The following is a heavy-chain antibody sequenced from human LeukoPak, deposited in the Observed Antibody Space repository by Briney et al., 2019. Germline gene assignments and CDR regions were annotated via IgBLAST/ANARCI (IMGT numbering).Heavy chain of an antibody. V-gene: IGHV4-39*07. J-gene: IGHJ4*02. CDR2: IYHSGSA. D-gene: IGHD4-17*01. CDR1: GASISSSSYY. Sequence: KPSETLSLTCTVSGASISSSSYYWAWIRQPPGKGLEWIGSIYHSGSAYYNPSLKSRVTISVDTSKNQFSLKLSSVTAADTAVYYCARETTVTTNFDYWGQGTLVTVSS. CDR3: ARETTVTTNFDY.